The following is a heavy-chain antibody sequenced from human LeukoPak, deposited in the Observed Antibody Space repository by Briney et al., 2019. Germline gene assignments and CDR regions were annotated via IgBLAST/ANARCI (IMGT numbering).Heavy chain of an antibody. CDR1: GVTFDDFT. V-gene: IGHV3-43*01. D-gene: IGHD2-21*02. CDR2: MTWDGSTT. CDR3: AQGGVVTAVVYYLDY. J-gene: IGHJ4*02. Sequence: GGSLRLFCAASGVTFDDFTLHWLRQAPGKSLEWVSLMTWDGSTTYYTDSVKGRFTISRDNTKNALFLPMNNLTKEDTAFYYCAQGGVVTAVVYYLDYWGQGTLVSVSS.